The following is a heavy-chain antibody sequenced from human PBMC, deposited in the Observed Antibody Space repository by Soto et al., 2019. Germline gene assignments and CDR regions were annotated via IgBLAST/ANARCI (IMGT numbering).Heavy chain of an antibody. CDR1: GFTFSNHW. CDR3: ARVAMTTVPYFDQ. CDR2: IDYDGSST. Sequence: EVQLVESGGGLVQPGGSLRLSCAASGFTFSNHWMHWVRQAPGKGLVWVSRIDYDGSSTSYADSVRGRFTITRDNAKNTLFLQMNSLRAEDTAAYFCARVAMTTVPYFDQWGQGTLVTVSS. D-gene: IGHD4-17*01. J-gene: IGHJ4*02. V-gene: IGHV3-74*01.